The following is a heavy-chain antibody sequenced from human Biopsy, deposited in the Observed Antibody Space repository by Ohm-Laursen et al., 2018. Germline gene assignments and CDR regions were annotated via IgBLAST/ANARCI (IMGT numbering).Heavy chain of an antibody. CDR3: ARDSGDGSGNYGGCFDP. CDR1: GHTLTGHY. D-gene: IGHD3-10*01. Sequence: GATVKISCKASGHTLTGHYMHWARQAPGQGPEWMGWMNPDSGGTKHAQKFQGGVTMTRDTSISTAYMELSSLRSDDTAVYYCARDSGDGSGNYGGCFDPWGQGTLVTVSS. V-gene: IGHV1-2*02. CDR2: MNPDSGGT. J-gene: IGHJ5*02.